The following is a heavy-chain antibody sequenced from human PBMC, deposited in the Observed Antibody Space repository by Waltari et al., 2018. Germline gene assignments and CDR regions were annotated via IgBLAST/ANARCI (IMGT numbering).Heavy chain of an antibody. V-gene: IGHV4-34*01. J-gene: IGHJ4*02. CDR2: INHSGST. CDR3: RTYYDFWSGYSFDY. CDR1: GGSFSGYY. Sequence: VQLQQWGAGLLKPSETLSLTCAVYGGSFSGYYWSWIRQPPGKGLEWIGEINHSGSTNYNPSLKSRVTISVDTSKNQFSLKLSSVTAADTAVYYCRTYYDFWSGYSFDYWGQGTLVTVSS. D-gene: IGHD3-3*01.